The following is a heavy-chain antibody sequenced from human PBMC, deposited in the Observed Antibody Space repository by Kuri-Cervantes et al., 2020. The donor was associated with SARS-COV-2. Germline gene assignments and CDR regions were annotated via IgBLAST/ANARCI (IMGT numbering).Heavy chain of an antibody. Sequence: GESLKISCVASGFNFSNYGMHWVRQAPGKGLEWVSAIWYDGSNKHYRDSVKGRFTVSRDNSKKTLYVDMNSLRAEDTAVYYCARMASLRMRSSGFGDAFEIWGQGTLVTVSS. D-gene: IGHD3-22*01. CDR1: GFNFSNYG. CDR2: IWYDGSNK. V-gene: IGHV3-33*03. J-gene: IGHJ3*02. CDR3: ARMASLRMRSSGFGDAFEI.